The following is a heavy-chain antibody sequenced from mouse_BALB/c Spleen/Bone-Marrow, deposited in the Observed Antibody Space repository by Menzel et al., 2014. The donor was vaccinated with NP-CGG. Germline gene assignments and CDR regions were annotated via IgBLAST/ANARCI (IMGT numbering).Heavy chain of an antibody. CDR2: ISYDGSN. CDR3: ASGYYGGSFAY. CDR1: GYSITSGYY. Sequence: EVQLQQSGPGLVKPSQSLSLTCSVTGYSITSGYYWNWIRQFPGNKLEWMGYISYDGSNNYNPSLKNRISITRDTSKNKFFLKLSSVTTEDTASYYCASGYYGGSFAYWGQGTLVTVSA. D-gene: IGHD1-2*01. V-gene: IGHV3-6*02. J-gene: IGHJ3*01.